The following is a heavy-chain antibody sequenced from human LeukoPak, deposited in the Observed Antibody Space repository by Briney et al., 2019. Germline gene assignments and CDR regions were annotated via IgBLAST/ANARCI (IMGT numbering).Heavy chain of an antibody. Sequence: GRSLRLSCAASGFTFSSYGMHWVRQAPGKGLEWVAVISYDGSNKYYADSVKGRFTISRDNSKNTLYLQMNSLRAEDTAVYYCAREFPDDVERYYYYYMDVWGKGTTVTVSS. J-gene: IGHJ6*03. CDR3: AREFPDDVERYYYYYMDV. CDR2: ISYDGSNK. D-gene: IGHD1-1*01. CDR1: GFTFSSYG. V-gene: IGHV3-30*03.